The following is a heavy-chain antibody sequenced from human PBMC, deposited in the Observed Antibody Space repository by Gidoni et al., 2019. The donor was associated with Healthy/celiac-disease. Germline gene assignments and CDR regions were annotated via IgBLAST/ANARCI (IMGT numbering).Heavy chain of an antibody. D-gene: IGHD3-10*01. V-gene: IGHV5-10-1*03. Sequence: EVQLVQSGAEVKQPGESLRISCKGSGYSFTSYWISWVRQMPGKGLEWMGRIDPSDSYTNYSPSFQGHVTISADKSISTAYLQWSSLKASDTAMYYCARLWFGEDGNYYMDVWGKGTTVTVSS. J-gene: IGHJ6*03. CDR2: IDPSDSYT. CDR1: GYSFTSYW. CDR3: ARLWFGEDGNYYMDV.